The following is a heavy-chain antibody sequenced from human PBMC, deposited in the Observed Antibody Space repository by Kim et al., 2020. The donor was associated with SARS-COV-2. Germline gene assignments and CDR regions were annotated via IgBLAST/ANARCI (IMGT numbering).Heavy chain of an antibody. D-gene: IGHD3-22*01. J-gene: IGHJ3*02. CDR3: TTAYYYDRLAAFDI. V-gene: IGHV3-15*01. Sequence: AAPVKGRFTISRDDSKNTLYLQMNSLKTEDTAVYYCTTAYYYDRLAAFDIWGQGTMVTVSS.